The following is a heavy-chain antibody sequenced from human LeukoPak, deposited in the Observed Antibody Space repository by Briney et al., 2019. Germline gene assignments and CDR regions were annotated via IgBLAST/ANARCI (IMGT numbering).Heavy chain of an antibody. J-gene: IGHJ4*02. CDR3: TRVDIAAAAPTPRGFDY. V-gene: IGHV3-49*04. D-gene: IGHD6-13*01. CDR1: GFSFSSYA. CDR2: IRSKAYGGTT. Sequence: GGSLRLSCAASGFSFSSYAMSWVRQAPGKGLEWVGFIRSKAYGGTTEYAASVKGRFTISRDDSKSIAYLQMNSLKTEDIAVYYCTRVDIAAAAPTPRGFDYWGQGTLVTVSS.